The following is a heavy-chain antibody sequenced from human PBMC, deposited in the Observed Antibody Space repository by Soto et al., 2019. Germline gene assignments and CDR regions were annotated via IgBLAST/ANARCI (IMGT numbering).Heavy chain of an antibody. D-gene: IGHD6-19*01. CDR3: ARHDSAHIYSSGWSNSGLFDY. CDR2: IYYSGST. Sequence: SETLSRTCTVSGGSISSYYWSWIRQPPGKGLEWIGYIYYSGSTNYNPSLKSRVTISVDTSKNQFSLKLSSVTAADTAVYYCARHDSAHIYSSGWSNSGLFDYWGQGTLVTVSS. V-gene: IGHV4-59*08. CDR1: GGSISSYY. J-gene: IGHJ4*02.